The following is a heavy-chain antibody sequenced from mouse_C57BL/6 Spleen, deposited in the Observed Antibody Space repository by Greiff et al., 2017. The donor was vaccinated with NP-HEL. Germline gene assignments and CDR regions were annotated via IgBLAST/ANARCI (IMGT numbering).Heavy chain of an antibody. Sequence: EVMLVESGGGLVKPGGSLKLSCAASGFTFSDYGMHWVRQAPEQGLEWVADISSGSSTIYYADTVKGRFTISRDNAKNTLFLQMTSLRSEDAAMYYCARDGCDPWFAYWGQGTLVTVSA. J-gene: IGHJ3*01. V-gene: IGHV5-17*01. CDR1: GFTFSDYG. CDR2: ISSGSSTI. D-gene: IGHD2-2*01. CDR3: ARDGCDPWFAY.